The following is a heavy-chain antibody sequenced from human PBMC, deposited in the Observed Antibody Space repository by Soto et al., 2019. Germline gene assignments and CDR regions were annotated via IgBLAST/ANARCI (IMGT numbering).Heavy chain of an antibody. CDR1: GFTFSSYS. CDR3: ARDLRVVRFLEWLALYGMDV. CDR2: ISSSSSTR. V-gene: IGHV3-48*02. D-gene: IGHD3-3*01. J-gene: IGHJ6*02. Sequence: GGSLRLSCAASGFTFSSYSMNWVRQAPGKGLEWVSYISSSSSTRYYADSVKGRFTIARDNAKNSLYLQMNSLRDEDTAVYYCARDLRVVRFLEWLALYGMDVWGQGATVTVSS.